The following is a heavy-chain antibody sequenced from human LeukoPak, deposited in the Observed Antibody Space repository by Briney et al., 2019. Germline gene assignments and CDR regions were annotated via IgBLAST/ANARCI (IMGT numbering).Heavy chain of an antibody. CDR1: GGSFSGYY. D-gene: IGHD3-9*01. CDR3: ARSRRYYDILTGPGQSRWFDP. CDR2: INHSGST. Sequence: SETLSLTCAVYGGSFSGYYWSWIRQPPGKGLEWIGEINHSGSTNYNPSLKSRVTISVDTSKNQFSLKLCSVTAADTAVYYCARSRRYYDILTGPGQSRWFDPWGQGTLVTVSS. J-gene: IGHJ5*02. V-gene: IGHV4-34*01.